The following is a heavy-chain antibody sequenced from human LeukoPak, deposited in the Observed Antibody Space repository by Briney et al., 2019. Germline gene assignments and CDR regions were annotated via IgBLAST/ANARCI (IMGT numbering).Heavy chain of an antibody. CDR2: ISASGGST. CDR3: ARDLYSSSPYN. J-gene: IGHJ4*02. Sequence: GGSLRLSCAASGFTFSTYGMTWVRQAPGKGLEWLSLISASGGSTYYADSVKGRFTISRDNSKSTLSLQLNSLRAEDTAIYYCARDLYSSSPYNWVQGTLVTVSS. CDR1: GFTFSTYG. D-gene: IGHD6-6*01. V-gene: IGHV3-23*01.